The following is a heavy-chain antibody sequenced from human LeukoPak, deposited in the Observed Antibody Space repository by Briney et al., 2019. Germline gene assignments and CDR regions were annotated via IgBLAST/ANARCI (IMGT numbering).Heavy chain of an antibody. V-gene: IGHV3-30*02. D-gene: IGHD3-10*01. CDR1: RFTFSSYG. J-gene: IGHJ5*02. CDR3: AKDLLRDRWFGES. Sequence: PGGSLRLSCAASRFTFSSYGMHWVRQAPGKGLEWVAFIRFDGSYNYYADSVKGRFTISRDDSKYTLYLQMNSLRVEDTAVYYCAKDLLRDRWFGESWGQGTLVTVSS. CDR2: IRFDGSYN.